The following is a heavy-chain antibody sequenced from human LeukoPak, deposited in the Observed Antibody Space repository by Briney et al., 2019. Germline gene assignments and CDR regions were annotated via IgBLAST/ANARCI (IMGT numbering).Heavy chain of an antibody. CDR2: ISYDGSNK. J-gene: IGHJ3*02. V-gene: IGHV3-30-3*01. D-gene: IGHD3-10*01. CDR3: ARNRYGSSYDAFDI. CDR1: GFTFSSYA. Sequence: GGSLRLSCAASGFTFSSYAMHWVRQAPGKGLEWVAVISYDGSNKYYADSVKGRFTISRDNAKNSLYLQMNSLRAEDTAVYYCARNRYGSSYDAFDIWGQGTMVTVSS.